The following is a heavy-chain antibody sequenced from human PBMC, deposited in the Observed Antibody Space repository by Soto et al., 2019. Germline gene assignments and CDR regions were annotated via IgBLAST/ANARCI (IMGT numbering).Heavy chain of an antibody. D-gene: IGHD6-13*01. CDR1: GYHFTSFW. J-gene: IGHJ4*02. CDR2: IHLGDSDT. CDR3: ARLGGSLAAADY. V-gene: IGHV5-51*01. Sequence: PGESLKISCKNSGYHFTSFWIGWVRQMPGKGLEWMGIIHLGDSDTRFSPSFQGQVTISADKSTNTAYLQWSSLKASDTAMYYCARLGGSLAAADYWGQGALVTVSS.